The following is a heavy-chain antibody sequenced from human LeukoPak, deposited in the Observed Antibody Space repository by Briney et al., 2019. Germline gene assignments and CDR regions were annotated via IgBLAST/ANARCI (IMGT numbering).Heavy chain of an antibody. D-gene: IGHD6-19*01. CDR2: ISVYNGNT. CDR1: GYTFISYG. J-gene: IGHJ6*02. V-gene: IGHV1-18*01. Sequence: ASVKVSCKAPGYTFISYGISWVRQAPGQGLEWMGRISVYNGNTNYAQEVQGRVTMTTDTSTSTAYMELRSLRSDDTAAYYCARDRSPYSSGWFGMDVWGQGTTVTVSS. CDR3: ARDRSPYSSGWFGMDV.